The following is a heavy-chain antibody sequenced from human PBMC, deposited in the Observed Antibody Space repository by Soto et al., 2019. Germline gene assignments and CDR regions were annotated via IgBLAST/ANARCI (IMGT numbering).Heavy chain of an antibody. CDR3: ARTTYYYDSSGYLGWFDP. CDR2: ISSSSSYI. J-gene: IGHJ5*02. Sequence: VGSLRLSGAASGFTFSSYSMNWVRQAPGKGLEWVSSISSSSSYIYYADSVKGRFTISRDNAKNSLYLQMNSLRAEDTAVYYCARTTYYYDSSGYLGWFDPWGQGTLVTVSS. CDR1: GFTFSSYS. D-gene: IGHD3-22*01. V-gene: IGHV3-21*01.